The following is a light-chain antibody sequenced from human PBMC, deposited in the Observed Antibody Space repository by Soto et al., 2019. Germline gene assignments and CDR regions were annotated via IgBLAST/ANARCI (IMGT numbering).Light chain of an antibody. CDR1: SSNIGSNT. J-gene: IGLJ1*01. CDR3: ATWDDGLDGYV. Sequence: QSVLTQPPSASGTPGQRVTISCSGSSSNIGSNTVNWYQQLPGTAPKLLIYNNNQRPSGVPDRFSGSKSGTSASLAISGLQSEDEAEYYCATWDDGLDGYVFGTGTKVTVL. V-gene: IGLV1-44*01. CDR2: NNN.